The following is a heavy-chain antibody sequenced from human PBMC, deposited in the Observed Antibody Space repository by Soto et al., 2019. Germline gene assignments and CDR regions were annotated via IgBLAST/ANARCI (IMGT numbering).Heavy chain of an antibody. Sequence: PGESLKISCKGSGYSFNTYWIGWVRQMPGKGLEWMGIIYPADSHTIYSPSFQGQVTISADKSISTAYVQWSSLKASDTAMYYCARPRTYSSSPVYFDYWGQGTLVTVSS. CDR3: ARPRTYSSSPVYFDY. CDR2: IYPADSHT. J-gene: IGHJ4*02. D-gene: IGHD6-6*01. V-gene: IGHV5-51*01. CDR1: GYSFNTYW.